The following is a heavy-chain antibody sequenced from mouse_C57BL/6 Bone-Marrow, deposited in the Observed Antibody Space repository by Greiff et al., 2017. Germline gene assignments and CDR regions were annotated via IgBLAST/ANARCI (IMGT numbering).Heavy chain of an antibody. CDR2: ISSGSSTI. Sequence: EVKLMESGGGLVKPGGSLKLSCAASGFTFSDYGMHWVRQAPEKGLEWVAYISSGSSTIYYADSVKGRFTISRDNAKNTLFLQMTSLRSEDTAMYYCARDYYYGSSHYYAMDYWGQGTSVTVSS. J-gene: IGHJ4*01. V-gene: IGHV5-17*01. D-gene: IGHD1-1*01. CDR3: ARDYYYGSSHYYAMDY. CDR1: GFTFSDYG.